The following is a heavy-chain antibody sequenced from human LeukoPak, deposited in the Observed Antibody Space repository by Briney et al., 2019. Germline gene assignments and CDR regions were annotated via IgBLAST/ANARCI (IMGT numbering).Heavy chain of an antibody. Sequence: PGGSLRLSCAASGFTFSSYAMSWVRQAPGKGLEWVSAISGSGGSTYYADSVKGRFTISRDNSKNTLYLQMNSLRAEDTAVYYCAKDKGATMIVVVMVGWGAFDIWGQGTMVTVSS. CDR1: GFTFSSYA. CDR3: AKDKGATMIVVVMVGWGAFDI. D-gene: IGHD3-22*01. J-gene: IGHJ3*02. CDR2: ISGSGGST. V-gene: IGHV3-23*01.